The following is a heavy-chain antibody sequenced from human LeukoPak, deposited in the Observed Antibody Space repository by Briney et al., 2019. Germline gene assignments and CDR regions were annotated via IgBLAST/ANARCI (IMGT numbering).Heavy chain of an antibody. CDR1: GVSINSHY. J-gene: IGHJ6*03. CDR2: IYDSGSA. CDR3: ARVLQNYYHLDV. V-gene: IGHV4-59*11. Sequence: SETLSLTCTVSGVSINSHYWSWLRQPPGKGRGWIGFIYDSGSANYRSSLESRVTMTLDTSKNQFSLKLNSVTAADTAVYYCARVLQNYYHLDVWGKGTTVTVSS. D-gene: IGHD3-3*01.